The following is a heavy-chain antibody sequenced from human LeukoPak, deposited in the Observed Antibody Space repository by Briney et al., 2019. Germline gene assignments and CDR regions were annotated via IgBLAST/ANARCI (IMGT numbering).Heavy chain of an antibody. CDR2: INHSAST. CDR3: RRSINLRYPPFDP. Sequence: SGPLSLLCAVCGGSFNVYYWIGLRQPPGRGLEWSGEINHSASTNYKTSLKTRVTISGNTSKNQLTVKLSSVTAAVTAGNNCRRSINLRYPPFDPGGKGTLVTVSS. V-gene: IGHV4-34*01. D-gene: IGHD3-3*02. CDR1: GGSFNVYY. J-gene: IGHJ5*02.